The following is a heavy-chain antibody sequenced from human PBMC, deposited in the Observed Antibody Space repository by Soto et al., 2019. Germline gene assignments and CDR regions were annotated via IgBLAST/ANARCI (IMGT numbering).Heavy chain of an antibody. CDR3: ARSSGYYFQYPAFDI. D-gene: IGHD3-22*01. CDR2: ISYDGSNK. V-gene: IGHV3-30*03. Sequence: GGSLRLSCAASGFTFSSYGMHWVRQAPGKGLEWVAVISYDGSNKYYADSVKGRFTISRDNSKNTLYLQMNSLRAEDTAVYYCARSSGYYFQYPAFDIWGQGTMVTVSS. J-gene: IGHJ3*02. CDR1: GFTFSSYG.